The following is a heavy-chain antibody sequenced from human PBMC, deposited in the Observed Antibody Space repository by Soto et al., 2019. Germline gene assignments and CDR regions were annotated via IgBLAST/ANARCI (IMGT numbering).Heavy chain of an antibody. D-gene: IGHD2-15*01. Sequence: ASVKVSCKASGYTFTGYYMHWVRQAPGQGLEWMGWINPNSGGTNYAQKFQGWLTITKDTSKNQVVLTMTNMDPVDTATYYCAHLVVAGITYYFDSWGQGTLVTVSS. CDR1: GYTFTGYY. J-gene: IGHJ4*02. CDR2: INPNSGGT. V-gene: IGHV1-2*04. CDR3: AHLVVAGITYYFDS.